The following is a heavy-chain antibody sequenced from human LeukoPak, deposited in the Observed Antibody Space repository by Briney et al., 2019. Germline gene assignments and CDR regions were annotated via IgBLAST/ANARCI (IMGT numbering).Heavy chain of an antibody. J-gene: IGHJ5*02. CDR2: IYYSGST. V-gene: IGHV4-59*08. CDR1: GGSISSYY. CDR3: ARGDIVVVPAAMPASGWFDP. D-gene: IGHD2-2*01. Sequence: SETLSLTCTVSGGSISSYYWSWIRQPPGKGLEWIGYIYYSGSTNYNPSLKSRVTISVDTSKNQFSLKLSSVTAADTAVYYCARGDIVVVPAAMPASGWFDPWGQGTLVTVSS.